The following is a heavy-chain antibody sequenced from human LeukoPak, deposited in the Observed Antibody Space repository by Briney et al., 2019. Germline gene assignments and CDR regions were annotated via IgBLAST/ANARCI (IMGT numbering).Heavy chain of an antibody. J-gene: IGHJ4*02. CDR3: ARGEQEMATMSIDY. V-gene: IGHV3-48*01. CDR1: GVTFSSYS. CDR2: ISSSSSTI. D-gene: IGHD5-24*01. Sequence: GGSLRLSCAASGVTFSSYSMNWVRQAPGKGLEWISYISSSSSTIYYADSVKGRFTISRDNAKNSLYLQMNSLRAEDTAVYFCARGEQEMATMSIDYWGQGTLVTVSS.